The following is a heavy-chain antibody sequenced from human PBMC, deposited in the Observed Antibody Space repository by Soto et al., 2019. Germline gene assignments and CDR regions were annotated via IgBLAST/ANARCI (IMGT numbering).Heavy chain of an antibody. CDR1: GYVFTGYY. CDR3: ARDYGAAAGTSLNWFHP. Sequence: QVQLVQSGAEVKKPGASVKVSCKSSGYVFTGYYMHWVRQATGQGLEWLGWINPISGDTKYAQMFQGWVTMTRDTSSNTVYMELTRLRSDDTAVYYCARDYGAAAGTSLNWFHPWGQGTLVTVSS. V-gene: IGHV1-2*04. J-gene: IGHJ5*02. CDR2: INPISGDT. D-gene: IGHD6-13*01.